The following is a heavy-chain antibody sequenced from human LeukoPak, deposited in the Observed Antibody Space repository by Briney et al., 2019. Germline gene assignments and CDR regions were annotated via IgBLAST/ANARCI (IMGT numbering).Heavy chain of an antibody. Sequence: GGSLRLSCAASGFTSSSYAMSWVRQAPGKGLEWVSAISGSGGSTYYADSVKGRFTISRDNSKNTLYLQMNSLRAEDTAVYYCAKDSPGYYDFWSGYYTGDWFDPWGQGTLVTVSS. CDR1: GFTSSSYA. CDR3: AKDSPGYYDFWSGYYTGDWFDP. V-gene: IGHV3-23*01. CDR2: ISGSGGST. D-gene: IGHD3-3*01. J-gene: IGHJ5*02.